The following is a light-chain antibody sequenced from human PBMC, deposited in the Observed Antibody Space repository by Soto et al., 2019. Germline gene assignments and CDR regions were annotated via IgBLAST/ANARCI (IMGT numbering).Light chain of an antibody. CDR2: KTS. V-gene: IGKV1-5*03. CDR3: QHYNDYSCT. CDR1: QSISVW. Sequence: DIHMTQSPSTLSASVGDRVTITCRASQSISVWLAWYQQKPGKAPNLLIYKTSSLETGVPSRFSGSGSGTEFTLTISSLQPDEFATYYCQHYNDYSCTFGQGTKVEIK. J-gene: IGKJ1*01.